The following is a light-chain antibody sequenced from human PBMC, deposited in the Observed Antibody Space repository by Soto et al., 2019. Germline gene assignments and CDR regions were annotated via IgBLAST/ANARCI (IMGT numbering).Light chain of an antibody. CDR2: GAS. J-gene: IGKJ1*01. V-gene: IGKV3-20*01. CDR1: QSVSSNY. CDR3: QQYKSYWT. Sequence: EVGLTQCPGTLSLSPGARASLSCMASQSVSSNYLAWFQQKPGQAPRLLISGASNRASDIPDRFSGSGSGTDFTLTINSLQPDDFATYYCQQYKSYWTFGQGTKVDIK.